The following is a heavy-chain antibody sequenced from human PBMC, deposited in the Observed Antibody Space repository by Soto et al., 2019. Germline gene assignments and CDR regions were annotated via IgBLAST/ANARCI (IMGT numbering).Heavy chain of an antibody. V-gene: IGHV3-33*05. CDR1: GFTFRRYV. Sequence: QVQLVESGGGVVQPGTSLRLSCVGSGFTFRRYVIHWVRQARGKGLEWVALTSYDGINKDDGDSVKDRITVSRDNSRNTVDLQMDSLRREDTALDYCARWGTTGGLDVWGQGTLVSVSS. CDR3: ARWGTTGGLDV. J-gene: IGHJ1*01. D-gene: IGHD3-16*01. CDR2: TSYDGINK.